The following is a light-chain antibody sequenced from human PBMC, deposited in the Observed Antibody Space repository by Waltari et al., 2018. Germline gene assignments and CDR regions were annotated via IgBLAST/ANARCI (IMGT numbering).Light chain of an antibody. CDR1: QGVGNS. V-gene: IGKV6-21*01. CDR3: HQSSSLPIT. Sequence: TCRASQGVGNSLHWYQQKPDQAPKLLIKYASQSFPGVPSRFSGSGSGTDFTLTINSLEAEDAATYYCHQSSSLPITFGQGTRLDIK. CDR2: YAS. J-gene: IGKJ5*01.